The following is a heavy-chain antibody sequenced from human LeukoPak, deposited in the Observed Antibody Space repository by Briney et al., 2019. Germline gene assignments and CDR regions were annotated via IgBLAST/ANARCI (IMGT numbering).Heavy chain of an antibody. V-gene: IGHV3-66*01. CDR2: IYSGGST. D-gene: IGHD1-26*01. J-gene: IGHJ3*02. Sequence: GGSLRLSCSTSGFTVSSNYMSWVRQAPGKGLEWVSVIYSGGSTYYADSVKGRFTISRDNSKNTLNLQMNSLRAEDTAVYYCARDGRGQSDAFDIWGQGTMVTVSS. CDR1: GFTVSSNY. CDR3: ARDGRGQSDAFDI.